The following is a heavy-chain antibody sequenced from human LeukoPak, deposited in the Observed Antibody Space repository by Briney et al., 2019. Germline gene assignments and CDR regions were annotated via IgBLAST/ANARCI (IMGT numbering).Heavy chain of an antibody. CDR3: ARDRRDGNYFDY. CDR1: GFTFSSYS. CDR2: IWYDGSNK. D-gene: IGHD2-21*02. J-gene: IGHJ4*02. Sequence: GGSLRLSCAASGFTFSSYSMNWVRQAPGKGLEWVAVIWYDGSNKYYADSVKGRFTISRDNSKNTLYLQMNSLRAEDTAVYYCARDRRDGNYFDYWGQGTLVTVSS. V-gene: IGHV3-33*08.